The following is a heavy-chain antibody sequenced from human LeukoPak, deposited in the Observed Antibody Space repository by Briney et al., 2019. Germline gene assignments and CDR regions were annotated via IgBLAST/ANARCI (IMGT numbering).Heavy chain of an antibody. J-gene: IGHJ6*02. CDR3: ARDLGSDV. CDR2: IYYSGST. Sequence: SETPSLTCTVSGGSISSYYWSWIRQPPGKGLEWIGYIYYSGSTNYNPSLKSRVTISVDTSRNQFSLKLSSVTAADTAVYYCARDLGSDVWGQGTTVTVSS. D-gene: IGHD3-10*01. V-gene: IGHV4-59*01. CDR1: GGSISSYY.